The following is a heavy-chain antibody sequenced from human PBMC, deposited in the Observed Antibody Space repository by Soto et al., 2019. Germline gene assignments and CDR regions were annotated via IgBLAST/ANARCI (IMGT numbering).Heavy chain of an antibody. Sequence: QVQLQQSGPGLVKPSQTLSLTCAISGDSVSSNSAAWNWIRQSPSRGLEWLGRTYYRSKWYNDYAVSLKSRITINPDTSKNQFSLQLNSVTPEDTAVYYCARAIVVVPAARMYNWFDPWGQGTLVTVSS. D-gene: IGHD2-2*01. J-gene: IGHJ5*02. CDR2: TYYRSKWYN. CDR1: GDSVSSNSAA. CDR3: ARAIVVVPAARMYNWFDP. V-gene: IGHV6-1*01.